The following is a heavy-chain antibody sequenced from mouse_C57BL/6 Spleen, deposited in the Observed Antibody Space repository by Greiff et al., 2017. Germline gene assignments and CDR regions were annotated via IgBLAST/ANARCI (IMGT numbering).Heavy chain of an antibody. D-gene: IGHD2-3*01. CDR1: GFTFSDYG. J-gene: IGHJ2*01. V-gene: IGHV5-17*01. CDR3: AKNGYYPYFDY. CDR2: ISSGSSTI. Sequence: DVPLVESGGGLVKPGGSLKLSCAASGFTFSDYGMHWVRQAPEKGLEWVAYISSGSSTIYYADTVKGRYTISRDNAKNTLFLQMTSLRSEDTAMXYCAKNGYYPYFDYWGQGTTLTVSS.